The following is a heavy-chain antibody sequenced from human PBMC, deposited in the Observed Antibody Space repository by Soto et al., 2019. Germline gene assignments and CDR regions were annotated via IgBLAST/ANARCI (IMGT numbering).Heavy chain of an antibody. V-gene: IGHV3-23*01. D-gene: IGHD3-22*01. CDR3: TKDRSYYDTGGYSDY. CDR1: GFTFSSYA. J-gene: IGHJ4*02. Sequence: GGSLRLSCAASGFTFSSYAMSWVRHAPGKGLEWVSAISGSGGSTYYADSVKGRFTISRDNSKNTLYLQMNSLRAEDTAVYYCTKDRSYYDTGGYSDYWGQGTLVTVSS. CDR2: ISGSGGST.